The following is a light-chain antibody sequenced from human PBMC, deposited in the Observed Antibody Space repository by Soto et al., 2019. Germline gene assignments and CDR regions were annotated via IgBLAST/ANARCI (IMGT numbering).Light chain of an antibody. J-gene: IGLJ3*02. CDR1: SSNIGSNT. V-gene: IGLV1-44*01. CDR2: SDS. Sequence: QSVLTQPPSVSGTPGQRVTISCSGSSSNIGSNTVNWYQQFPGTAPKLLIYSDSQRPSGVPDRFSGSKSGTSASLAITGLQSEDEADYYCQSYDSSLRGVFGGGTKLTVL. CDR3: QSYDSSLRGV.